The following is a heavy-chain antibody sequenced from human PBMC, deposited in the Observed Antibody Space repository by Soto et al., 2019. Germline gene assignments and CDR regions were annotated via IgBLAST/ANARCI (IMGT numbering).Heavy chain of an antibody. CDR3: ACSRSCSGGSCYSSIDY. Sequence: EVHLVESGGGLVQPGGSLRLSCAASGLIFRNYWMSWVRQAPGKGLEWVANINQDGREKNYVDSVKGRFTISRDNAENSLYLHMNSLRAEDTAMYYCACSRSCSGGSCYSSIDYWGQGTLVTVSS. V-gene: IGHV3-7*01. CDR1: GLIFRNYW. CDR2: INQDGREK. D-gene: IGHD2-15*01. J-gene: IGHJ4*02.